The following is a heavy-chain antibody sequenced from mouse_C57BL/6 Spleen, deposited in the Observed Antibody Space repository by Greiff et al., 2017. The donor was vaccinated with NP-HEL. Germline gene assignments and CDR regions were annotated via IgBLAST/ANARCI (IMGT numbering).Heavy chain of an antibody. CDR2: IYPSDSET. D-gene: IGHD2-4*01. J-gene: IGHJ4*01. CDR1: GYTFTSYW. V-gene: IGHV1-61*01. CDR3: ARSGDYDGYYAKDY. Sequence: QVQLQQPGAELVRPGSSVKLSCKASGYTFTSYWMDWVKQRPGQGLEWIGNIYPSDSETHYNQKFKDKATLTVDKSSSTAYMQLSSLTYEDSAVYYCARSGDYDGYYAKDYWGQGTSVTVSS.